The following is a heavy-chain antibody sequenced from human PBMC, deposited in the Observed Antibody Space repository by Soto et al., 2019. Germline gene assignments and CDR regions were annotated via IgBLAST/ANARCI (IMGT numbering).Heavy chain of an antibody. CDR2: ISYDGSNK. V-gene: IGHV3-30-3*01. CDR1: GFTFSSYA. CDR3: ARAVAVDY. Sequence: QVPLVESGGGVVQPGRSLRLSCAASGFTFSSYAMHWVRQAPGKGLEWVAVISYDGSNKYYADSVKGRFTISRDNSKNTLYLQMNSLRAEDTAVYYCARAVAVDYWGQGTLVTVSS. J-gene: IGHJ4*02. D-gene: IGHD6-19*01.